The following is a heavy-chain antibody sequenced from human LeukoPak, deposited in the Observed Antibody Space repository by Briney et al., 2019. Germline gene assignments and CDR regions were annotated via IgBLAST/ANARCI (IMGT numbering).Heavy chain of an antibody. CDR3: AKFEGATIPGWFNDY. J-gene: IGHJ4*02. CDR1: EFIFSDHA. CDR2: IDKTTYPT. D-gene: IGHD6-19*01. V-gene: IGHV3-23*05. Sequence: PGGSLRLSCAASEFIFSDHAMGWVRQAPGKGLEWVSTIDKTTYPTFYADSVKGRFTISRDNSKNTLYLRMNSLRTEDTAVYFCAKFEGATIPGWFNDYWGQGILVTVSS.